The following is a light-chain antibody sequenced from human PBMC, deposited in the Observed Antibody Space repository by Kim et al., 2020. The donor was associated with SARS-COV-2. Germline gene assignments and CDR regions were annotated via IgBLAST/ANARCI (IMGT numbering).Light chain of an antibody. CDR1: QSVSDRY. CDR3: HQYRRPPWT. V-gene: IGKV3-20*01. J-gene: IGKJ1*01. CDR2: GAS. Sequence: EIMLTQSPGTLSLSPGERATLSCRASQSVSDRYLACFQQKPGQAPRLLIYGASSRAPGIPDRFGGSGSGKDFTLTIYSLEPEDFAVYYCHQYRRPPWTFGQGTKVDI.